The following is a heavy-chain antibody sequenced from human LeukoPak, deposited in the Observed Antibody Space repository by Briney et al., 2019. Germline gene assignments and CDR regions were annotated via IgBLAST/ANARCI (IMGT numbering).Heavy chain of an antibody. Sequence: GGSLRLSCTTSGFNFGDYAMTWVRQAPGKGLEWVGFVRSKIYGGTPEYAASVKGRFTISRDDSKGVAYLQMNSLKTEDTAVYYCTRDQTPYYWGQGTLVTVAS. J-gene: IGHJ4*02. V-gene: IGHV3-49*04. CDR2: VRSKIYGGTP. CDR1: GFNFGDYA. CDR3: TRDQTPYY.